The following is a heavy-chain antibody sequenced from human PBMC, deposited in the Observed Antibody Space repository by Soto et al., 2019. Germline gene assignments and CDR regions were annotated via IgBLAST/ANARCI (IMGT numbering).Heavy chain of an antibody. CDR3: ASDLVGASDSYGLDV. J-gene: IGHJ6*02. Sequence: PGGSLRLYCAASGFTLSNYGMHWARQAPGKGLEWVAIIWHDGNPKYYAESVRGRFIIYRDNSKNRLYLLMNSLRAEDTAVYYCASDLVGASDSYGLDVWGQGTPVTVSS. CDR2: IWHDGNPK. V-gene: IGHV3-33*01. CDR1: GFTLSNYG. D-gene: IGHD1-26*01.